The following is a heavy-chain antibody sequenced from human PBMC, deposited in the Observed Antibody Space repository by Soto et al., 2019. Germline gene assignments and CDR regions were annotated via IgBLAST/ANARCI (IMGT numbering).Heavy chain of an antibody. J-gene: IGHJ5*02. CDR3: ARGDCSSTSCYLNP. CDR1: GGSFSGYY. CDR2: INHSGST. Sequence: QVQLQQWGAGLLKPSETLSLTCAVYGGSFSGYYWSWIRQPPGKGLEWIGEINHSGSTNYNPSLKSRVTISVDTSRNQFSLKLSSVTAADTAVYYCARGDCSSTSCYLNPWGQGTLVTVSS. D-gene: IGHD2-2*01. V-gene: IGHV4-34*01.